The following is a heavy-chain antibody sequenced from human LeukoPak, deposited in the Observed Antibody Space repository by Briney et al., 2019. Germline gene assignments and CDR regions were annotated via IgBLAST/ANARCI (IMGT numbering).Heavy chain of an antibody. V-gene: IGHV3-53*01. D-gene: IGHD3-10*01. CDR3: AGTPQLAY. Sequence: QPGGSLRLSCAASALTVSSNYMSWVRQAPGKGLEWVSVIYSGGSTYYADSVKGRFTISRDNSKNTLYLQMNSLRAEDTAMYYCAGTPQLAYWGQGTLVTVSS. CDR2: IYSGGST. J-gene: IGHJ4*02. CDR1: ALTVSSNY.